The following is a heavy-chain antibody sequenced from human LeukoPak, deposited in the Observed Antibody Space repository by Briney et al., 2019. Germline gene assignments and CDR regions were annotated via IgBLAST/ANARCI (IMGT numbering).Heavy chain of an antibody. CDR3: ARASGGYCSSTSRYTPYDY. V-gene: IGHV3-7*03. Sequence: GGSLRLSCAASGFTFSSYWKSWVRQAPEKGLEWVATIKHDGSEKHYVDSVKGRFTISRDNSKNTLYLQMNSLRAEDTAVYYCARASGGYCSSTSRYTPYDYWGQGTLVTVSS. CDR1: GFTFSSYW. J-gene: IGHJ4*02. D-gene: IGHD2-2*02. CDR2: IKHDGSEK.